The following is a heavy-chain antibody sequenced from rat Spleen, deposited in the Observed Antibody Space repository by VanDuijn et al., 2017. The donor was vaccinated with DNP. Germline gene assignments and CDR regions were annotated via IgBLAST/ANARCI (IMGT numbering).Heavy chain of an antibody. CDR1: GYSITNIYR. D-gene: IGHD1-6*01. CDR3: AILFTTDSYPDFFDY. Sequence: EVQLQESGPGLVKPSQSLSLTCSVTGYSITNIYRWNWIRKFPGNKVEWMGYINNVGSTNYNPSLKSRISITRDTSKNQFFLQLNSVTTEDTATYYCAILFTTDSYPDFFDYWGQGVMVTVSS. V-gene: IGHV3-3*01. J-gene: IGHJ2*01. CDR2: INNVGST.